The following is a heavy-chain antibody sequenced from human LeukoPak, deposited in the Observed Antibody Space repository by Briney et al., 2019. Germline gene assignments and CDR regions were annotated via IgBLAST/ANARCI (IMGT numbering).Heavy chain of an antibody. J-gene: IGHJ4*02. CDR1: GYTFTGYY. V-gene: IGHV1-2*02. CDR2: INPNSGGT. CDR3: ARDPSQQPPPGLDG. D-gene: IGHD3/OR15-3a*01. Sequence: ASVTVSCKASGYTFTGYYMHWVRQAAGQVLEWMGWINPNSGGTNYAQKFQGRVTMTRDTSISTAYMELSRLRSDDTAVYYCARDPSQQPPPGLDGWGQGTLVTVSS.